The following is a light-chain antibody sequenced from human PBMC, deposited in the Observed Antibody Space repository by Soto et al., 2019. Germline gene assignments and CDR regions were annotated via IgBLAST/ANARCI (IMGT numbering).Light chain of an antibody. J-gene: IGLJ7*01. CDR1: SSDVGGYKY. V-gene: IGLV2-8*01. CDR3: SSYAGSYYWV. Sequence: QSALTQPPSASGSPGQSVTISCTGTSSDVGGYKYVSWYQQHPGKAPKLLIYEVSKRPSGVPDRFSGSKSGNTASLTVSGLQAADEADYYCSSYAGSYYWVFGGGTQLTVL. CDR2: EVS.